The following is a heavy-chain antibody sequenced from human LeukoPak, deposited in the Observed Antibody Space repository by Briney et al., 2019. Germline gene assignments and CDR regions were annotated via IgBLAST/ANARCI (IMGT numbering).Heavy chain of an antibody. Sequence: SETLSLTCTVSGGSISSYYWSWIRQPPGKGLEWIGYIYTSGSTNYNPSLKSRVTISVDTSKNQFSLKLSSVTAADTAVYYCARISGSYSDYYYMDVWGKGTTVTVSS. CDR1: GGSISSYY. CDR3: ARISGSYSDYYYMDV. D-gene: IGHD1-26*01. V-gene: IGHV4-4*09. J-gene: IGHJ6*03. CDR2: IYTSGST.